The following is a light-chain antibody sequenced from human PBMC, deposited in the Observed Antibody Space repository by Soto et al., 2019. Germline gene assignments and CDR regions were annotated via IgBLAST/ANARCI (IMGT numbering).Light chain of an antibody. CDR1: QSISSNY. V-gene: IGKV3-20*01. CDR3: QQYGSSPFT. Sequence: EIVLTQSPGTLSLSPGERATLSCWASQSISSNYLAWYQQKPGQPPRLLISGSSIRASGIPKRFSGSASGTNFTLTISSLEPEYFAVFYCQQYGSSPFTFGPGTKVHFK. J-gene: IGKJ3*01. CDR2: GSS.